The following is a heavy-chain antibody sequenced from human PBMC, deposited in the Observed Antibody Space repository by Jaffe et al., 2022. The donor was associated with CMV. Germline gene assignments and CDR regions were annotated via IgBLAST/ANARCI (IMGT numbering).Heavy chain of an antibody. J-gene: IGHJ6*02. Sequence: EVQLVESGGGLVQPGGSLRLSCAASGFTLTNYDMHWVRQTTGKGLEWVSAISTAGYTYYPGSVEGRFTISRENARNSLYLQMNSLRAGDTAVYYCARASYGDYDVLGYYFYAMDVWGPGTTVTVSS. D-gene: IGHD4-17*01. CDR1: GFTLTNYD. CDR3: ARASYGDYDVLGYYFYAMDV. CDR2: ISTAGYT. V-gene: IGHV3-13*01.